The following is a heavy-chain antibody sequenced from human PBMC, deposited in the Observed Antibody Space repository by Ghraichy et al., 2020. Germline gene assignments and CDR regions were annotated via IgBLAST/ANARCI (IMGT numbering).Heavy chain of an antibody. CDR3: ARGPRWYSSSSRRSYYYGMDV. Sequence: QTLSLTCAVYGGSFSGYYWSWIRQPPGKGLEWIGEINHSGSTNYNPSLKSRVTISVDTSKNQFSLKLSSVTAADTAVYYCARGPRWYSSSSRRSYYYGMDVWGQGTTVTVSS. J-gene: IGHJ6*02. D-gene: IGHD6-6*01. V-gene: IGHV4-34*01. CDR1: GGSFSGYY. CDR2: INHSGST.